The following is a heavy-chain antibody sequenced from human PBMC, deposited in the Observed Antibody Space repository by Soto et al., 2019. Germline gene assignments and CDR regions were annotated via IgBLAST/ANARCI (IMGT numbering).Heavy chain of an antibody. J-gene: IGHJ3*02. D-gene: IGHD3-10*01. Sequence: QVPLVQSGAEVKKPGASVKVSCKASGYTFTSYGISWVRQAPGQGLEWMGWISAYNGNTNYAQKLQGRVTMTTDTSTSTAYREPRSQRCDDTAVYYCGSVVKIDSGCSCDIWGQGTMVTVSS. CDR2: ISAYNGNT. CDR3: GSVVKIDSGCSCDI. V-gene: IGHV1-18*01. CDR1: GYTFTSYG.